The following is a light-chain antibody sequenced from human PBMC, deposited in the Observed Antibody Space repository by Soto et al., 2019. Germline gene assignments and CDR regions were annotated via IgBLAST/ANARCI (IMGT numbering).Light chain of an antibody. CDR3: SSYTSSSPLGVV. V-gene: IGLV2-14*01. CDR2: DVS. CDR1: SSDVGGYNY. Sequence: QSALTQPASVSGSPGQSITISCTGTSSDVGGYNYVSWYQQHPGKAPKLMIYDVSNRPSGVSNRFSGSKSGNTASLTISGLQAEDEADYYCSSYTSSSPLGVVFGGGTRSPS. J-gene: IGLJ2*01.